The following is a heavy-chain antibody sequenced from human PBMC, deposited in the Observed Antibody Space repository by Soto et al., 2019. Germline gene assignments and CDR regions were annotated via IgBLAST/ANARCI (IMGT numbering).Heavy chain of an antibody. Sequence: PSETLSLTCTVSGGSIGRYSWSWVRETSGKGLEWIGYISYNGKTNSNPSLKSRVTIGLDTSRNQFSLKLGSVTAADTAVYYCARDSGRMYYDTWSGYDYGMDVWGQGTTVTVSS. CDR3: ARDSGRMYYDTWSGYDYGMDV. D-gene: IGHD3-3*01. CDR2: ISYNGKT. CDR1: GGSIGRYS. J-gene: IGHJ6*02. V-gene: IGHV4-59*01.